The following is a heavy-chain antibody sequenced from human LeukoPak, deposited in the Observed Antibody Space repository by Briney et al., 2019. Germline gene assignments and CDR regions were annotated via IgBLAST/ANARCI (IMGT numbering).Heavy chain of an antibody. V-gene: IGHV4-59*08. J-gene: IGHJ3*02. CDR2: ISYSGST. CDR1: GGSISSYY. CDR3: ASLWQDAVDI. D-gene: IGHD3-10*01. Sequence: SETLSLTCTVSGGSISSYYWNWIRQPPGKGLEWIGYISYSGSTNYNPSLKSRLTISVDTSKNQFSLKLSSVTAADTAVYYCASLWQDAVDIWGQGTMVTVSS.